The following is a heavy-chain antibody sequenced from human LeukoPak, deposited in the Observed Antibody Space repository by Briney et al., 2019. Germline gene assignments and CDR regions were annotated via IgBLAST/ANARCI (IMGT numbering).Heavy chain of an antibody. J-gene: IGHJ4*02. D-gene: IGHD3-3*01. CDR2: IYYSGST. V-gene: IGHV4-31*03. CDR1: GGSISSSSYY. Sequence: PSETLSLTCTVSGGSISSSSYYWGWIRQPPGKGLEWIGYIYYSGSTYYNPSLKSRVTISVDTSKNQFSLKLSSVTAADTAVYYCARSLRQNEYYDFWSGYYPFAYWGQGTLVTVSS. CDR3: ARSLRQNEYYDFWSGYYPFAY.